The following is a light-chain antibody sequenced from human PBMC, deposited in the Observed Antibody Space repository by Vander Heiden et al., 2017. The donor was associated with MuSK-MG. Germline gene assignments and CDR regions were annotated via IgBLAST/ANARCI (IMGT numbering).Light chain of an antibody. Sequence: QRAQFPSSLSASVGDRVTITCRASQTVSRYLNWYQQQPGKAPKLLIYAASTLQSGVPSRFSGSGSGTDFTLTISRLQPEDFATYYCRQSDSTPLTFGQGTKVEIK. CDR2: AAS. CDR3: RQSDSTPLT. V-gene: IGKV1-39*01. J-gene: IGKJ1*01. CDR1: QTVSRY.